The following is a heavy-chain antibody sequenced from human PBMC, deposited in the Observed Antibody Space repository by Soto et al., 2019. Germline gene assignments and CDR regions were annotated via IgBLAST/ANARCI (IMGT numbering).Heavy chain of an antibody. D-gene: IGHD3-3*01. CDR2: ISGSGGST. Sequence: PGGSLRLSCAASVFTFSSYAMSWVRQAPGKGLEWISGISGSGGSTYYADSVKGRFTISRDNPKNTLYLQMNSLRAEDTAVYYCANEYDFWSGYPDYWGQGTLVTVSS. J-gene: IGHJ4*02. V-gene: IGHV3-23*01. CDR1: VFTFSSYA. CDR3: ANEYDFWSGYPDY.